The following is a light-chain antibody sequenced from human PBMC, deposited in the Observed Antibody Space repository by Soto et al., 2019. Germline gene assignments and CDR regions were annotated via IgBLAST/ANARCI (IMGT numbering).Light chain of an antibody. CDR2: AAS. CDR1: QIINRY. Sequence: DIPMTQSPSSLSAFVGDRVTITCRASQIINRYLNWYQQKPGKAPQLLIYAASTLQTGVPSRFRGSGSGTDFTLSITSLQPEDFATYYCQQTYSTPRSFGGGTKLEIK. V-gene: IGKV1-39*01. CDR3: QQTYSTPRS. J-gene: IGKJ4*01.